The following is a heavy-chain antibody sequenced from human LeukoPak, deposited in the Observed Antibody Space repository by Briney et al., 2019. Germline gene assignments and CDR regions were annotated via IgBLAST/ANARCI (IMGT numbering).Heavy chain of an antibody. J-gene: IGHJ3*02. Sequence: GGSLRLSCAASGFTFSSYAMHWVRQAPGKGLEYVSAISSNGGSTYYANSVKGRFTISRDNSKNTLYLQMGSLRAEDMAVYYCARDQTRTATTPHDAFDIWGQGTMVTVSS. CDR1: GFTFSSYA. V-gene: IGHV3-64*01. D-gene: IGHD5-18*01. CDR3: ARDQTRTATTPHDAFDI. CDR2: ISSNGGST.